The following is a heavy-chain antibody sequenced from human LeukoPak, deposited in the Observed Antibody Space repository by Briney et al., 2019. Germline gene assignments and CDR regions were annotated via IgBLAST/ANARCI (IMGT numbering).Heavy chain of an antibody. D-gene: IGHD6-6*01. CDR1: GFTFSSYA. V-gene: IGHV3-23*01. Sequence: GGSLRLSCAASGFTFSSYAMGWVRQAPGKGLEWVSAISGSGGSTYYADSVKGRFTISRDNSKNTQYLQMNSLRAEDTAVYYCAKVRITYLRIAAGFDYWGQGTLVTVSS. CDR3: AKVRITYLRIAAGFDY. J-gene: IGHJ4*02. CDR2: ISGSGGST.